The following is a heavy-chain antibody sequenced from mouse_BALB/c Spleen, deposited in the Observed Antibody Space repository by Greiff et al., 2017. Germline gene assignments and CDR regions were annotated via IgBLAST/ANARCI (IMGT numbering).Heavy chain of an antibody. CDR3: ARTDFKAMDY. V-gene: IGHV14-3*02. Sequence: VQLQQSGAGLVKPGASVKLSCTASGFNIKDTYMHWVKQRPEQGLEWIGRIDPANGNTKYDPKFQGKATITADTSSNTAYLQLSSLTSEDTAVYYCARTDFKAMDYWGQGTSVTVSS. CDR1: GFNIKDTY. CDR2: IDPANGNT. D-gene: IGHD2-4*01. J-gene: IGHJ4*01.